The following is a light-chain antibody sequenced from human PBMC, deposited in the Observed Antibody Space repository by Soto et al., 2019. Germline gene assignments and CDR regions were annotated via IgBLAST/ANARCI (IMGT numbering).Light chain of an antibody. CDR1: SSDVGNYNL. V-gene: IGLV2-23*01. CDR2: EGS. Sequence: QSALTQPASVSGSPGQSITISCTGTSSDVGNYNLVSWYQQRPGKAPKLMIYEGSKRPSGVSNRFSGSKSANTASLTISGLQAEDEADYYCCSYAGSSTYVFGTGTKLTVL. J-gene: IGLJ1*01. CDR3: CSYAGSSTYV.